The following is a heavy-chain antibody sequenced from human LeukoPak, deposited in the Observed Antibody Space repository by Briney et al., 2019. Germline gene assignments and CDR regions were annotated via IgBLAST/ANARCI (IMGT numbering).Heavy chain of an antibody. D-gene: IGHD1-26*01. J-gene: IGHJ6*03. V-gene: IGHV3-53*05. CDR1: GFTVSSND. CDR2: IYSGGSP. Sequence: GGSLRLSCAASGFTVSSNDMSWVRQAPGKGLEWVSVIYSGGSPYYADSVKGRSTISRDNSKNTLYLKMNSLRAEDTAVYYCAKGHGWEASYYYYYMDVWGEGTTVTISS. CDR3: AKGHGWEASYYYYYMDV.